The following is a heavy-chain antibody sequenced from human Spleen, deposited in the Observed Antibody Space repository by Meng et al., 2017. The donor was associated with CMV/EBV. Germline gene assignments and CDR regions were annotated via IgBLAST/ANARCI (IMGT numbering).Heavy chain of an antibody. D-gene: IGHD1-14*01. CDR3: ARDRDHWLGVVDY. J-gene: IGHJ4*02. CDR2: ISYDGSDR. CDR1: GFTFRSCC. Sequence: ASGFTFRSCCLNWVRQSPGKGLGWVAVISYDGSDRYYADSVKGRFTISRDNSKNTLYLQMNSLRAEDTAVYYCARDRDHWLGVVDYWGQGALVTVSS. V-gene: IGHV3-30*04.